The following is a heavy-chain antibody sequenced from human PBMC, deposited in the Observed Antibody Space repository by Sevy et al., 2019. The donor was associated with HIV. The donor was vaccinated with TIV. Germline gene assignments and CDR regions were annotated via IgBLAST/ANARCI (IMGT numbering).Heavy chain of an antibody. D-gene: IGHD1-26*01. CDR1: GFTFSSYN. CDR3: ARGPPDGSYDYFDY. V-gene: IGHV3-21*01. CDR2: ISGSSNYI. J-gene: IGHJ4*02. Sequence: GGSLRVSCAASGFTFSSYNMNWVRQAPGKGLEWVSSISGSSNYIYYADSMKGRFTISRDNAKNSLYLQMNSLRAEDTAVYYCARGPPDGSYDYFDYWGQGTLVTVSS.